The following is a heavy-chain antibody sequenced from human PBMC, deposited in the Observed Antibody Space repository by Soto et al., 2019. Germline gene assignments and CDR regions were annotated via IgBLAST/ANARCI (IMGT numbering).Heavy chain of an antibody. J-gene: IGHJ6*02. CDR3: ASVPTTVTTPGMDV. V-gene: IGHV3-74*01. CDR1: GFTCSSYW. Sequence: PGGSLRLSCAASGFTCSSYWMHWVRQAPGEGLMWVSRINPAGSTTSYADSVKGRFTISRDNAKNTLYLQMNSLRVEDTAVYYCASVPTTVTTPGMDVWGQGTTVTVSS. CDR2: INPAGSTT. D-gene: IGHD4-4*01.